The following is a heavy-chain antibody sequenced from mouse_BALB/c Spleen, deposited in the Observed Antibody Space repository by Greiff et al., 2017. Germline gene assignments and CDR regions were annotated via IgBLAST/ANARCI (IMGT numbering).Heavy chain of an antibody. Sequence: VQLQQSGAELAKPGASVKMSCKASGYTFTSYWMHWVKQRPGQGLEWIGYINPSTGYTEYNQKFKDKATLTADKSSSTAYMQLSSLTSEDSAVYYCASGATVFDYWGQGTPLTVSA. CDR2: INPSTGYT. CDR1: GYTFTSYW. CDR3: ASGATVFDY. V-gene: IGHV1-7*01. J-gene: IGHJ2*01. D-gene: IGHD1-1*01.